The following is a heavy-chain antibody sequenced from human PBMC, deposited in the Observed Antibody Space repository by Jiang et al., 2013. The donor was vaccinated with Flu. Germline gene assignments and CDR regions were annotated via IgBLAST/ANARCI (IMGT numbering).Heavy chain of an antibody. D-gene: IGHD3-10*01. J-gene: IGHJ3*01. CDR2: LYYNGDT. Sequence: GSGLVKPSETLSLTCTSSGASITSYHWSWIRQPPGKELEWIGYLYYNGDTYYNPSLRSRGTISVDKSKNQFSLRLTSVTAADTAVYYCARVHYYDV. CDR1: GASITSYH. CDR3: ARVHYYDV. V-gene: IGHV4-59*01.